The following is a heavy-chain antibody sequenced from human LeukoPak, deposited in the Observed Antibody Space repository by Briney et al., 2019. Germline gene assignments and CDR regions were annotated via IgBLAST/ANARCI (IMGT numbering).Heavy chain of an antibody. D-gene: IGHD2/OR15-2a*01. Sequence: GGSLRLSCAASGNYWMHWVRQAPGKGLVWVSHINSDGSWTSYADSVKGRFTISKDNAKNTVCLQMNNLRAEDTAVYYCVSFYETYWGRGTLVTVSS. CDR3: VSFYETY. CDR2: INSDGSWT. CDR1: GNYW. J-gene: IGHJ4*02. V-gene: IGHV3-74*01.